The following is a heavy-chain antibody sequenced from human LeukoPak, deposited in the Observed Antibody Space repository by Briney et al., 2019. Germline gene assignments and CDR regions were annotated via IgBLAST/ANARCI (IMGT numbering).Heavy chain of an antibody. Sequence: KTSETLSLTCAVYGGSFSGYYWSWIRQPPGKGLEWIGEINHSGSTNYNPSLKSRVTISVDTSKNQFSLKLSSVTAADTAVYYCARGTLGISAYDSSGYYNDAFDIWGQGTMVTVSS. CDR1: GGSFSGYY. CDR3: ARGTLGISAYDSSGYYNDAFDI. D-gene: IGHD3-22*01. CDR2: INHSGST. V-gene: IGHV4-34*01. J-gene: IGHJ3*02.